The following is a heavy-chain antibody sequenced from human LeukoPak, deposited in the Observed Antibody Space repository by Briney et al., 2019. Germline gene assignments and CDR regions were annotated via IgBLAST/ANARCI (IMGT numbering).Heavy chain of an antibody. CDR3: ARGGNLPFDY. Sequence: GGSLRLSCAASGFTFSSYWMHWVRQAPGKGLVWVSRIESDGSSTSYADSVEGRFTISRDNAKNTLYLQMNSLRAEDTAVYYCARGGNLPFDYWGQGTLVTVSS. CDR2: IESDGSST. J-gene: IGHJ4*02. V-gene: IGHV3-74*01. D-gene: IGHD4-23*01. CDR1: GFTFSSYW.